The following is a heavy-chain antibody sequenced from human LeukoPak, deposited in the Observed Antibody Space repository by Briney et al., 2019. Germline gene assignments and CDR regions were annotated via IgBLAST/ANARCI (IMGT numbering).Heavy chain of an antibody. CDR1: GFTFGDYA. Sequence: GRSLRLSCTASGFTFGDYAMSWVRQAPGKGLEWVGFIRSKAYGGTTEYAASVKGRFTISRDDSKGIAHLQMNSLKTGDTAVYYCTRGPADFDYWGQGTLVTVSS. J-gene: IGHJ4*02. V-gene: IGHV3-49*04. CDR3: TRGPADFDY. CDR2: IRSKAYGGTT.